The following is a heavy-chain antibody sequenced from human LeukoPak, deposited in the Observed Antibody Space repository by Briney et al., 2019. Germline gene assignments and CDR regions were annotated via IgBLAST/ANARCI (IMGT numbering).Heavy chain of an antibody. CDR2: IWYDGSNK. V-gene: IGHV3-33*01. CDR3: ARDKSRYDSSGYYPFDY. CDR1: GFTFSSYG. Sequence: GRSLRLYCAASGFTFSSYGMHWVRQAPGKGLEWVAVIWYDGSNKYYADSVKGRFTISRDNSKNTLYLQMNSLRAEDTAVYYCARDKSRYDSSGYYPFDYWGQGTLVTVSS. D-gene: IGHD3-22*01. J-gene: IGHJ4*02.